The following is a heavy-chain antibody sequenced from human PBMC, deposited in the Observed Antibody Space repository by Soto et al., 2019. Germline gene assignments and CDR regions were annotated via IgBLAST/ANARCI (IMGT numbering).Heavy chain of an antibody. J-gene: IGHJ3*02. CDR1: GFTFSTYW. V-gene: IGHV3-7*01. CDR2: IKEDGSDK. D-gene: IGHD3-10*01. Sequence: EVQLVESGGGLVQPGGSLRPSCAASGFTFSTYWMSWVRQAPGKGLEWVANIKEDGSDKFYVDSVKGRFTISRDNAKNSLSLQMNSLRAEDTAVYYCARAMGWRDAFDICGQGTLVTVSS. CDR3: ARAMGWRDAFDI.